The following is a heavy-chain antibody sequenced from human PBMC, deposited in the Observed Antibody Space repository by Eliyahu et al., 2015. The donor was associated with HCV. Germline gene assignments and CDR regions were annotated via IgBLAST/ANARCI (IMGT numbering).Heavy chain of an antibody. Sequence: QVQLQESGPGLVKPSETLSLTCTVXGGSISSYXWSWIRQPAGKGLEWIGRXYXSGSTNYNPSLKSRVTMSVDTSKNQFSLKLSSVTAADTAVYYCARAAIVQDYYDSSGYFDYWGQGTLVTVSS. CDR3: ARAAIVQDYYDSSGYFDY. D-gene: IGHD3-22*01. J-gene: IGHJ4*02. CDR1: GGSISSYX. V-gene: IGHV4-4*07. CDR2: XYXSGST.